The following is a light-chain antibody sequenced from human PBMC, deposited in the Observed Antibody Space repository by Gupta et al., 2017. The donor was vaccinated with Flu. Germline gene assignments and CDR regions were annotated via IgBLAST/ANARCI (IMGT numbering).Light chain of an antibody. Sequence: IVRTTCQGDSLRRDYASWYQQKPGGAAELIIYANNKRRSGTTDRVSGSNSGYTAAMTITGAQTAEEDDYYCDARERWGNRAVVFGGGTKLTVL. CDR1: SLRRDY. V-gene: IGLV3-19*01. J-gene: IGLJ2*01. CDR3: DARERWGNRAVV. CDR2: ANN.